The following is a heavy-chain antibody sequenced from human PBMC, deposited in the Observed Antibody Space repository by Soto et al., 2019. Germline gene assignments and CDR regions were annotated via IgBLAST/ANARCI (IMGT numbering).Heavy chain of an antibody. J-gene: IGHJ4*02. CDR3: ASSYYYDSSGPPSLFDY. V-gene: IGHV4-39*01. Sequence: QLQLQESGPGLVKPSETLSLTCTVSGGSISSSSYYWGWIRQPPGKGLEWIGSIYYSGSTYYNPSLKCRVTISVDTSKNQFSLKLSSVTAADTAVYYCASSYYYDSSGPPSLFDYWGQGTLVTVSS. D-gene: IGHD3-22*01. CDR2: IYYSGST. CDR1: GGSISSSSYY.